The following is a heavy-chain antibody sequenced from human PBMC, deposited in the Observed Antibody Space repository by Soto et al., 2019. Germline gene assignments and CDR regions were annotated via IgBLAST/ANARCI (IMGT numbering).Heavy chain of an antibody. J-gene: IGHJ4*02. V-gene: IGHV3-30*18. CDR3: AKENLSYYDSSGYYYEGYYFDY. D-gene: IGHD3-22*01. CDR1: GFTFSSYG. Sequence: SLRLSCAASGFTFSSYGMHWVRQAPGKGLEWVAVISYDGSNKYYADSVKGRFTISRDNSKNTLYLQMNSLRAEDTAVYYCAKENLSYYDSSGYYYEGYYFDYWGQGTLVTVSS. CDR2: ISYDGSNK.